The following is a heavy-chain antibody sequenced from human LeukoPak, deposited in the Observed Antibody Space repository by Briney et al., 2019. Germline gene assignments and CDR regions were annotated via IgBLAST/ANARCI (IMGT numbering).Heavy chain of an antibody. CDR1: GFTFSSYE. D-gene: IGHD1-26*01. CDR3: ARRENYYYGMDV. V-gene: IGHV3-48*03. J-gene: IGHJ6*02. CDR2: ISSSGSTI. Sequence: QPGGSLRLSCAASGFTFSSYEMNWVRQAPGKGLEWVSYISSSGSTIYYADSVKGRFTISRDNAKNSLYLQMNSLRAEDTAVYYCARRENYYYGMDVWGQGTTVTVSS.